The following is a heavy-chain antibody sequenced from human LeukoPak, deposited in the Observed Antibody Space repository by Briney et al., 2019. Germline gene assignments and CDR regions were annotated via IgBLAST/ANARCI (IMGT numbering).Heavy chain of an antibody. Sequence: GGSLRLSCAASGFIFSDYYMSWIRQAPGKGLEWVSYISSSGSTIYYVDSVKGRFTISRDNAKKSLYLQMNNLRAEDTAVYYCARVYSSSWYFGYLYIDVWGNGTTVTVSS. V-gene: IGHV3-11*01. CDR2: ISSSGSTI. CDR3: ARVYSSSWYFGYLYIDV. J-gene: IGHJ6*03. CDR1: GFIFSDYY. D-gene: IGHD6-13*01.